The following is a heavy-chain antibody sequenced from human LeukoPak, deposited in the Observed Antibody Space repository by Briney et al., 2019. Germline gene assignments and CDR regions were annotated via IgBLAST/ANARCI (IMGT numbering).Heavy chain of an antibody. V-gene: IGHV3-74*03. Sequence: GGSLRLSCAASGFAFNSFWMHWVRQAPGRGRVGVSRIDTDGRTITYGDSVEGRVTLSRDNAKNTLYLQMNSLRVEDTAVYYCARGGSRTTPSRYFDYWGQGILVTVSS. CDR1: GFAFNSFW. CDR3: ARGGSRTTPSRYFDY. J-gene: IGHJ4*02. CDR2: IDTDGRTI. D-gene: IGHD2-2*01.